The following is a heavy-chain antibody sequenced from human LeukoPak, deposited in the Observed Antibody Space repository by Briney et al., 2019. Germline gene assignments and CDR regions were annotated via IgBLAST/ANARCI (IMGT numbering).Heavy chain of an antibody. CDR1: GFTFSSYV. V-gene: IGHV3-30-3*01. D-gene: IGHD2-21*02. CDR2: ISFDESNK. CDR3: AREGSYCGGACYSNYYFDY. Sequence: GGSLRLSCAASGFTFSSYVMHWVRQAPGKGLEWVADISFDESNKYYTDSVKGRFTISRDNSKNTLYLQMNSLRPEDTAVYYCAREGSYCGGACYSNYYFDYWGQGTLVTVSS. J-gene: IGHJ4*02.